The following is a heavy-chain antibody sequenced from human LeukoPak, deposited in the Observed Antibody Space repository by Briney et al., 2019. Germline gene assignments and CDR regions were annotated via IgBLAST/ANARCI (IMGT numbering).Heavy chain of an antibody. CDR3: ARGDYGAPEDY. J-gene: IGHJ4*02. Sequence: GGSLRLSCAASGFTFSSYSMNWVRQAPGKGLEWVSYISSSSSTIYYSDSVKGRFTISRDNAKNSLYLQMNSLRAEDTAVYYCARGDYGAPEDYWGQGTLVTVSS. V-gene: IGHV3-48*01. CDR2: ISSSSSTI. CDR1: GFTFSSYS. D-gene: IGHD4-17*01.